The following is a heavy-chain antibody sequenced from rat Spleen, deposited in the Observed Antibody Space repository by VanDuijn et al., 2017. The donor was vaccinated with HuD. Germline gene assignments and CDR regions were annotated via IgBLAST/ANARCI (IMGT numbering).Heavy chain of an antibody. Sequence: EVRLVESGGLLVQPGRSLKLSCAVSGFTFSNYGLHWIRQAPTKSLEWVASVSPSGGSTYYRDSVKGRFTISRDNAETTVYLQMNSLRSEDTATYYWAVSGYGYWGQGVMVTVSS. J-gene: IGHJ2*01. V-gene: IGHV5-19*01. CDR2: VSPSGGST. D-gene: IGHD4-3*01. CDR1: GFTFSNYG. CDR3: AVSGYGY.